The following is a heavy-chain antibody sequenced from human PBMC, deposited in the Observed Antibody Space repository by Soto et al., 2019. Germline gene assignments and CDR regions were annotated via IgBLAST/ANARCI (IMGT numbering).Heavy chain of an antibody. Sequence: QVQLVQSGAELKKPGASVKVSCKDSGYTFTSYDINWVRQATGQGLEWLGWMNPNSGNTGYAQKFQGRVTMTRNTSIGTAYMELSSLRSEDMAVYYCASAIAVASTGFDYWGQGTLVTVSS. CDR2: MNPNSGNT. V-gene: IGHV1-8*01. CDR1: GYTFTSYD. J-gene: IGHJ4*02. CDR3: ASAIAVASTGFDY. D-gene: IGHD6-19*01.